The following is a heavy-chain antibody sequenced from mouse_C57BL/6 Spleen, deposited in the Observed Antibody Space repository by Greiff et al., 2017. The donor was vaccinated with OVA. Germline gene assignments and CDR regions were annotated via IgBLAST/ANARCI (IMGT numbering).Heavy chain of an antibody. J-gene: IGHJ2*01. CDR3: ACDSLLGFAY. CDR1: GFTFSDYY. V-gene: IGHV5-16*01. CDR2: INYDGSST. D-gene: IGHD4-1*01. Sequence: EVKLEESEGGLVQPGSSMKLSCTASGFTFSDYYMAWVRQVPEKGLEWVANINYDGSSTYYLDSLKSRFIISRDNAKNILSLHMRSLKSEATATYSCACDSLLGFAYWGQGTPLTVSS.